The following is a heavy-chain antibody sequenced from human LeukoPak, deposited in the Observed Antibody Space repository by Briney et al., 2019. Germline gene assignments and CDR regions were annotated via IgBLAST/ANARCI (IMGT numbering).Heavy chain of an antibody. CDR2: IYSGGST. Sequence: PGGSLRLSCAASGFSVSTNYMTWVRQAPGKGLECVSVIYSGGSTYYADSVKGRFTISRDNSKNTLYLQMNSLRAEDTAVYYCARDMTTETTGDYWGQGTLVTVSS. CDR1: GFSVSTNY. CDR3: ARDMTTETTGDY. V-gene: IGHV3-66*01. J-gene: IGHJ4*02. D-gene: IGHD4-17*01.